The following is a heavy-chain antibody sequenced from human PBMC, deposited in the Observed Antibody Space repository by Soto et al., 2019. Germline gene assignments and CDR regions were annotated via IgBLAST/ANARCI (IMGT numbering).Heavy chain of an antibody. J-gene: IGHJ3*02. CDR3: AKVFYSNYGDAFYI. CDR2: ISWNSDNI. D-gene: IGHD4-4*01. CDR1: GFTFDDYA. V-gene: IGHV3-9*01. Sequence: EVQLVESGGGLVQPGRSLRLSCAASGFTFDDYAMHWVRQAPGKGLEWVSGISWNSDNIVYADSVKGRFTISRDNAKNSLYLQMNRLRAEDTALYYCAKVFYSNYGDAFYIWGQVTMVTGSS.